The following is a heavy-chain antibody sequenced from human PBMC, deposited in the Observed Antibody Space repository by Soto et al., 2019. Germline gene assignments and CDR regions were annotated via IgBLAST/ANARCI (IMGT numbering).Heavy chain of an antibody. Sequence: ASVKVSCKAAAYTFTSYDINWVRQATGQDFEWMGWMNPNNGNTAYAQKFQGRVTMTRDTSKSTAFMELSSLTSEDTAVYYCARDIFCGRDSCYSFTFDIWGQGTMVT. D-gene: IGHD2-15*01. CDR3: ARDIFCGRDSCYSFTFDI. V-gene: IGHV1-8*01. J-gene: IGHJ3*02. CDR1: AYTFTSYD. CDR2: MNPNNGNT.